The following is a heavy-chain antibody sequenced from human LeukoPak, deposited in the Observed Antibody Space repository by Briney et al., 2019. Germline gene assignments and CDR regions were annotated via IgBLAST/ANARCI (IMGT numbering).Heavy chain of an antibody. CDR1: GGSISSSNW. J-gene: IGHJ4*02. CDR2: IYHSGST. V-gene: IGHV4-4*02. CDR3: ARAEYYYDALPDY. D-gene: IGHD3-22*01. Sequence: SETLSLTCAVSGGSISSSNWWSWVRQPPGKGLEWIGEIYHSGSTNYNPSLKSRVTISVDKSKNQFSLKLSSVTAADTAVYYCARAEYYYDALPDYWGQGTLVTVSS.